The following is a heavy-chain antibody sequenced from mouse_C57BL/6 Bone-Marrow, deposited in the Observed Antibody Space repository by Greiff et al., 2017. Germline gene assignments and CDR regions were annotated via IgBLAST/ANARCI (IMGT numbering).Heavy chain of an antibody. CDR2: IYPGDGDT. CDR3: ARESYYDYDVGY. D-gene: IGHD2-4*01. J-gene: IGHJ2*01. CDR1: GYAFSSSW. V-gene: IGHV1-82*01. Sequence: VQLQQSGPELVKPGASVKISCKASGYAFSSSWMNWVKQRPGKGLEWIGRIYPGDGDTNYNGKFKGKATLTADKSSSTADMQLSSLTSEDSAVYFCARESYYDYDVGYWGQGTTLTVAS.